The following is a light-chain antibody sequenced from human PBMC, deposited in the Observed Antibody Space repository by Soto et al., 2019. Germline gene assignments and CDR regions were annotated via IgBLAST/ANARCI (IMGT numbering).Light chain of an antibody. V-gene: IGKV3-11*01. CDR3: HQRGNSIT. CDR2: DTS. Sequence: EIVLTQTPATLSLSPGQRATLSCWASQSVKTYLMWYQHKPGQAPRLLIYDTSNRATGIPDRFSGSGSGTGFTLTISNLKPEDSAVYYCHQRGNSITFGGGTKVEI. CDR1: QSVKTY. J-gene: IGKJ4*02.